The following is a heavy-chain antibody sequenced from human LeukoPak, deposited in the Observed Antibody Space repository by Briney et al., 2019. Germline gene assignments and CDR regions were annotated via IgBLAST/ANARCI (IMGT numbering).Heavy chain of an antibody. CDR2: VTNGGSST. CDR1: GFTFSSYW. CDR3: ARDRSFGLDA. J-gene: IGHJ6*02. Sequence: GGSLRLSCAASGFTFSSYWMHWVRQAPGKGLVWVSRVTNGGSSTNYADSVKGRFTISRDNAKSTLYLQMNSLRVEGTAVYYCARDRSFGLDAWGQGTTVTVSS. V-gene: IGHV3-74*01.